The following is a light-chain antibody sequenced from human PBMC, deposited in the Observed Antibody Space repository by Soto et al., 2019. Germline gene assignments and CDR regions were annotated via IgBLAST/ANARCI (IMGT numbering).Light chain of an antibody. V-gene: IGLV4-60*02. Sequence: QAVVTQSSSASASLGSSVKRTCTLSSGHSSYIIAWHQQQPGKAPRYLMKLEGSGSYNKGSGVPDRFSGSSSGADRYLTISNLQFEAEADYYCETWDSNTHVFGTGTKLTVL. J-gene: IGLJ1*01. CDR3: ETWDSNTHV. CDR1: SGHSSYI. CDR2: LEGSGSY.